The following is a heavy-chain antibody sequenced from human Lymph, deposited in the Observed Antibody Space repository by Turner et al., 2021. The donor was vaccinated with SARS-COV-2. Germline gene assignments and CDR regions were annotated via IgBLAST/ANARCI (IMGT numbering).Heavy chain of an antibody. V-gene: IGHV3-30*04. CDR3: ARYASGGYFYYGMDV. CDR2: ISYDGSNK. CDR1: GFTFITYA. J-gene: IGHJ6*02. D-gene: IGHD3-10*01. Sequence: VQLVESGGGVVQPGSSLRLPCAASGFTFITYAIYWVRQAAGKGLEWVAVISYDGSNKYYADSVKGRFTISRDNSKNTLYLQMNSLRAEDTAVYYCARYASGGYFYYGMDVWGQGTTVTVSS.